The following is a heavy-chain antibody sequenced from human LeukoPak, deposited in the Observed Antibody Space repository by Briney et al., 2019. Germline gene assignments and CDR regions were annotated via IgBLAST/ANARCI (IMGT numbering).Heavy chain of an antibody. J-gene: IGHJ6*03. V-gene: IGHV3-48*03. Sequence: GGSLRLSCAASGFTFSSYEMNWVRQAPGKGLEWVSYISSSGSTIYYADSVKGRFTISRDNAKNSLYLQMNSLRAEDTAVYYCARDRPQQWLVRGQRGYYYYMDVWGKGTTVTISS. CDR3: ARDRPQQWLVRGQRGYYYYMDV. CDR1: GFTFSSYE. D-gene: IGHD6-19*01. CDR2: ISSSGSTI.